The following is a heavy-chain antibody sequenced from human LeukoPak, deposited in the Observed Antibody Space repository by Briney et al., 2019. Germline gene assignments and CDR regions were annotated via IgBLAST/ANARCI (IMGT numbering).Heavy chain of an antibody. J-gene: IGHJ5*02. V-gene: IGHV1-18*01. Sequence: GASVKVSCKASGYTFTSYGISWVRQAPGQGLEWMGWISAYNGNTNYAQKLQGRVTKTTDTSTSTAYMELRSLRSDDTAVYYCAREITFGGVDWFDPWGQGTLVTVSS. CDR3: AREITFGGVDWFDP. CDR1: GYTFTSYG. D-gene: IGHD3-16*01. CDR2: ISAYNGNT.